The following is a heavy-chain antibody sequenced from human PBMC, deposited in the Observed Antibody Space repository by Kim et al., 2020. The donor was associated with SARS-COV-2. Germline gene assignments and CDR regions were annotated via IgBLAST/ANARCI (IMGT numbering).Heavy chain of an antibody. J-gene: IGHJ6*02. CDR3: ARGGGSSADLEYYGMDV. Sequence: ASVKVSCKASGYIFANYGISWVRQAPGQGLEWMGWITAYDGSIKYSQKLQGRVTLTTDTSTSTAYMELRSLRSDDTAVYYCARGGGSSADLEYYGMDVWGQGTAVTVSS. V-gene: IGHV1-18*01. D-gene: IGHD6-13*01. CDR2: ITAYDGSI. CDR1: GYIFANYG.